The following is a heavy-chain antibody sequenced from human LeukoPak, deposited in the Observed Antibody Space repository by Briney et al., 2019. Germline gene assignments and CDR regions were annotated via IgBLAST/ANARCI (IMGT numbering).Heavy chain of an antibody. J-gene: IGHJ4*02. CDR3: AREWRYYDNNIFDY. CDR1: GYTFTGYY. D-gene: IGHD3-22*01. Sequence: ASMKVSCKASGYTFTGYYVHWVRQAPGQGLEWMGWINPNSGVTNYAQKFQGRVIMTRDTSISTADMELSRLRSDDTAVYYCAREWRYYDNNIFDYWGQGTLVTVSS. CDR2: INPNSGVT. V-gene: IGHV1-2*02.